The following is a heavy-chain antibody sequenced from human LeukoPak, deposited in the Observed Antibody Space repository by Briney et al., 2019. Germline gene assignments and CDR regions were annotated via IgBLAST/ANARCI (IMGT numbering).Heavy chain of an antibody. CDR2: ISYDGSNK. Sequence: GGSLRLSCAASGFTFSSYGMHWVRQAPGKGLEWVAVISYDGSNKYYADSVKGRFTIYRDNARKSLYLQMNNVTVEDTAVYYCCRQDWAYWGPGTLVTVSS. CDR3: CRQDWAY. J-gene: IGHJ4*02. V-gene: IGHV3-30*03. CDR1: GFTFSSYG. D-gene: IGHD2-21*01.